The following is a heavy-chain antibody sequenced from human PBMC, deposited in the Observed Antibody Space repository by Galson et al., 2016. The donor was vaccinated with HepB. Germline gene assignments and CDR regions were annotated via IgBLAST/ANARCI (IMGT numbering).Heavy chain of an antibody. D-gene: IGHD1/OR15-1a*01. CDR1: GISVRSTY. CDR3: AREGTTGVLCGLDV. J-gene: IGHJ6*02. V-gene: IGHV3-53*01. Sequence: SLRLSCAASGISVRSTYMTWVRQAPGKGLEWISVIYGGGSTYYAGSVKGRFTISRDNSRNTLHLQMNNLRVEDTAIYYCAREGTTGVLCGLDVWGQGTTVTVSS. CDR2: IYGGGST.